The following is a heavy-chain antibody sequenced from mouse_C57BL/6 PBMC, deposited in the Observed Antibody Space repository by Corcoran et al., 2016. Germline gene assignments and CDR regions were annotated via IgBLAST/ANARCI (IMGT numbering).Heavy chain of an antibody. CDR1: GFNIKDYY. V-gene: IGHV14-2*01. D-gene: IGHD1-1*01. CDR2: IDPEDGET. CDR3: ALRFGYGSSFYYFDY. Sequence: EVQLQQSGAELVKPGASVKLSCTASGFNIKDYYMHWVKQRTEQGLEWIGRIDPEDGETKYAPKFQGKATITVDTSSNTAYLQLSSLTSEDTAVYYCALRFGYGSSFYYFDYWGQGTTLTVSS. J-gene: IGHJ2*01.